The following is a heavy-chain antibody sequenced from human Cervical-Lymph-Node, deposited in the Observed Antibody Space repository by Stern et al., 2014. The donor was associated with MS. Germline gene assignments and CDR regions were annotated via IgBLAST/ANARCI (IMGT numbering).Heavy chain of an antibody. CDR3: ARERGRAGPAMADY. CDR2: TNPNSGDS. CDR1: GYSFTGNY. J-gene: IGHJ4*02. D-gene: IGHD5-18*01. V-gene: IGHV1-2*06. Sequence: VQLEESGAEVKKPGASVVISCKAAGYSFTGNYIHWLRQAPGQGLEWMGRTNPNSGDSNYALKFQGRVTMTRDTSITTAYMNLNRLGFDDTAVYYCARERGRAGPAMADYWGQGTLVTVSS.